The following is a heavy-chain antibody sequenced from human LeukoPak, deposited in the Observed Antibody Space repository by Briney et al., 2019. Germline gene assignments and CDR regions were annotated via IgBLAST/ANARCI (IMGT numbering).Heavy chain of an antibody. Sequence: SESLSLTCTVSGGSISSSSYYWGWIRQPPGKGLEWIGSIYYSGSTYYNPSLKSRVTISVDTSKNQFSLKLSSVTAADTAVYYCARKAVVVTAPNWFDPWGQGTLVTVSS. J-gene: IGHJ5*02. CDR1: GGSISSSSYY. CDR3: ARKAVVVTAPNWFDP. CDR2: IYYSGST. V-gene: IGHV4-39*07. D-gene: IGHD2-21*02.